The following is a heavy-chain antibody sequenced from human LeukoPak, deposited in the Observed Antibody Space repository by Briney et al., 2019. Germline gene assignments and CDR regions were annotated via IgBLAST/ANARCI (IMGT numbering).Heavy chain of an antibody. Sequence: GESLKISCKGSGYSFTSYGIGWVRQMPGKGLEWMGIIYPGDSDTRYSPSFQGQVTISADKPISTAYLQWSSLKASDTAMYYCARQYCSGGSCYPNAFDIWGQGTMVTVSS. CDR1: GYSFTSYG. D-gene: IGHD2-15*01. CDR2: IYPGDSDT. J-gene: IGHJ3*02. V-gene: IGHV5-51*01. CDR3: ARQYCSGGSCYPNAFDI.